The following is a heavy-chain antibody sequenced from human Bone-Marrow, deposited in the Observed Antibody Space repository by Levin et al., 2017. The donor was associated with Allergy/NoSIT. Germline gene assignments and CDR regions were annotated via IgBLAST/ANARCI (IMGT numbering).Heavy chain of an antibody. CDR2: IKSEGDGGTT. J-gene: IGHJ4*02. V-gene: IGHV3-15*01. CDR3: ATEWVGGHGGFKY. Sequence: GESLKISCAAPTFSLRSTWITWIRQVPGKGLEWLGRIKSEGDGGTTDYRAPVTGRFTISRDDSRNTVYLQMNSLKTEDTAVYYCATEWVGGHGGFKYWGQGDLVTVSS. CDR1: TFSLRSTW. D-gene: IGHD3-10*01.